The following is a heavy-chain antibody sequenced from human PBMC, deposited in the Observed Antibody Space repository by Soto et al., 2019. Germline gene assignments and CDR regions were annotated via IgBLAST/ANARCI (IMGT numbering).Heavy chain of an antibody. J-gene: IGHJ4*02. V-gene: IGHV1-46*01. Sequence: ASVKVSCKASGYTFTSYGINWVRQAPGQGLEWMAIINPTGGGTNYAQKFRGRVTLARDTFTNTVHMDLTSLTSEDTAIYYCARGLAAGDHWGQGTLVTVSS. CDR1: GYTFTSYG. CDR3: ARGLAAGDH. CDR2: INPTGGGT. D-gene: IGHD6-13*01.